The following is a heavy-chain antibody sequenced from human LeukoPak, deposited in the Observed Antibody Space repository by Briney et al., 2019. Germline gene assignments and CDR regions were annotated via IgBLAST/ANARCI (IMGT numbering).Heavy chain of an antibody. CDR2: IYNSGST. J-gene: IGHJ4*02. D-gene: IGHD6-13*01. CDR3: ARVGSSSWYYFDY. CDR1: GGSISSGGYY. Sequence: SETMSLTCTVSGGSISSGGYYWRWIRQHPGKGLEWIGYIYNSGSTYYNPSLKSRVTISVDTSKNQFSLKLSSVTAADTAVYYCARVGSSSWYYFDYWGQGTLVTVSS. V-gene: IGHV4-31*03.